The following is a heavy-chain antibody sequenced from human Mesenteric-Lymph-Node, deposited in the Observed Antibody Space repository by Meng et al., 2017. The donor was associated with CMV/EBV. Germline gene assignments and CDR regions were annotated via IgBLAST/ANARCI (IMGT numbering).Heavy chain of an antibody. J-gene: IGHJ4*02. CDR1: GFTFSSYS. Sequence: GESLKISCAASGFTFSSYSMNWVRQAPGKGLEWVANIKQDGSEKYYVDSVKGRFTISRDNAKNSLYLQMNSLRAGDTALYYCARDTRSGSFPFYFDYWGQGTPVTVSS. CDR3: ARDTRSGSFPFYFDY. V-gene: IGHV3-7*01. CDR2: IKQDGSEK. D-gene: IGHD3-22*01.